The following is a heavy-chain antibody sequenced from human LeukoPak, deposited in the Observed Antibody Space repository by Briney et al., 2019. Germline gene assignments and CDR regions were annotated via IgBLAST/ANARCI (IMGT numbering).Heavy chain of an antibody. CDR2: ISAYNGNT. J-gene: IGHJ6*03. V-gene: IGHV1-18*01. D-gene: IGHD1-26*01. CDR1: GYTFTSYG. Sequence: VASVKVSCKASGYTFTSYGISWVRQAPGQGLEWMGWISAYNGNTNYAQKLQGRVTMTTDTSTSTAYMELGSLRSDDTAVYYCARDYSGSYFHYYYYYVDVWGKGTTVTVSS. CDR3: ARDYSGSYFHYYYYYVDV.